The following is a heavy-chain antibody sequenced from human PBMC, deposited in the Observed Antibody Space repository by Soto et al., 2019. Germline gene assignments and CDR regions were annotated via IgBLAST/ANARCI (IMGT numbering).Heavy chain of an antibody. CDR1: GFSLSTSAEG. CDR2: IYWDDDE. CDR3: AHKGGRGAAMDV. V-gene: IGHV2-5*02. Sequence: QITLKESGPTLVKPTQTLTLTCTFSGFSLSTSAEGVAWIRQPPGKALEWLALIYWDDDERYSSFLKSRLTIAKDTSKNQVVLTMTNMDPVDTATYCCAHKGGRGAAMDVWGQGTTVTVSS. D-gene: IGHD2-15*01. J-gene: IGHJ6*02.